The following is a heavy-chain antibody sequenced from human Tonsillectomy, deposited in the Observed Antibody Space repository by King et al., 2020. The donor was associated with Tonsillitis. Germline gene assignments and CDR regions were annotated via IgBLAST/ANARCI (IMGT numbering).Heavy chain of an antibody. V-gene: IGHV1-69*01. CDR3: ARDRSDYYDSSGYHYFDY. CDR1: GGTFSSYA. Sequence: VQLVESGAEVKKPGSSVKVSCTASGGTFSSYAISWVRQAPGQGLEWMGGITPIFGTANYAQKFQGRVTITADESTSTAYMELSSLRSEDTAVYYCARDRSDYYDSSGYHYFDYWGQGTLVTVSS. CDR2: ITPIFGTA. D-gene: IGHD3-22*01. J-gene: IGHJ4*02.